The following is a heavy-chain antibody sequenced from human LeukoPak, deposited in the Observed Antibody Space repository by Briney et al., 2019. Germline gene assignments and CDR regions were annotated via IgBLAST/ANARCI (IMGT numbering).Heavy chain of an antibody. Sequence: SQTLSLTCTVSGGSISSGSYYWSWIRQPAGKGLEWIGRIYTSGSTNYNPSLKSRVTISVDTSKNQFSLRLSSVTAADTAVYYCARFSIAARPGAFDIWGQATMVTVSS. J-gene: IGHJ3*02. CDR2: IYTSGST. V-gene: IGHV4-61*02. D-gene: IGHD6-6*01. CDR1: GGSISSGSYY. CDR3: ARFSIAARPGAFDI.